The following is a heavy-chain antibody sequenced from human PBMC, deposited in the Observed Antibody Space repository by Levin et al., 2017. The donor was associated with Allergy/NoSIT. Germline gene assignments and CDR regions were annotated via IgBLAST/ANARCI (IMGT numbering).Heavy chain of an antibody. CDR1: GFTFSSYG. J-gene: IGHJ3*02. V-gene: IGHV3-33*01. D-gene: IGHD3-9*01. CDR2: IWYDGSNK. CDR3: ARDHHLTFDWSNDAFDI. Sequence: PGGSLRLSCAASGFTFSSYGMHWVRQAPGKGLEWVAVIWYDGSNKYYADSVKGRFTISRDSSKNTLYLQMNSLRAEDTAVYYCARDHHLTFDWSNDAFDIWGQGTMVTVSS.